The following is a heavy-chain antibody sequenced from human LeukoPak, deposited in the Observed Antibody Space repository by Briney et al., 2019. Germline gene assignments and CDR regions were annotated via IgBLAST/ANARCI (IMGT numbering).Heavy chain of an antibody. D-gene: IGHD7-27*01. CDR1: GFTFSPYG. Sequence: PGGSLRLSCVVSGFTFSPYGFHWVRQAPGEGLEWVTFISKDENYKTYADSVKGRFTISRDNSRNTLYLQMNSLRPEDTAVYYCARPRWATGEGFDYWGQGTLVTVSS. V-gene: IGHV3-30*03. J-gene: IGHJ4*02. CDR2: ISKDENYK. CDR3: ARPRWATGEGFDY.